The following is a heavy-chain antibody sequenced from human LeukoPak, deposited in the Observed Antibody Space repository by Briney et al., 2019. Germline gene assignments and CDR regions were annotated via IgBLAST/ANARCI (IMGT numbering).Heavy chain of an antibody. Sequence: PSETLCLTCAVYGGSFSGYYWSWIRQPPGKGLEWIGEIKHSGSTNYNTSLKSRVTISVDTSKNQFSLKLSSVTAADTAVYYCARRPRGVIIKSWFDSWGQGTLVTVSS. V-gene: IGHV4-34*01. CDR1: GGSFSGYY. CDR2: IKHSGST. D-gene: IGHD3-10*01. CDR3: ARRPRGVIIKSWFDS. J-gene: IGHJ5*01.